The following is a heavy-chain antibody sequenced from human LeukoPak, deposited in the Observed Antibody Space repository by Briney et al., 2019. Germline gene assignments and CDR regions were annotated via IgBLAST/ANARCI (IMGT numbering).Heavy chain of an antibody. V-gene: IGHV4-34*01. CDR2: INNSGNT. J-gene: IGHJ6*03. D-gene: IGHD6-13*01. CDR3: ARGREGSSWFLHYLDV. CDR1: GGSFSDYY. Sequence: PSETLSLTCAVYGGSFSDYYWSWIRQPPGKGLEWIGEINNSGNTNYNPSLKSRVTISVDTSKNQFSLKLTSLTAADTGVYYCARGREGSSWFLHYLDVWGKGTTVAVPS.